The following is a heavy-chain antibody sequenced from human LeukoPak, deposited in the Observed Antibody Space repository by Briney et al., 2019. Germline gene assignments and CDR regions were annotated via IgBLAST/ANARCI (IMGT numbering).Heavy chain of an antibody. V-gene: IGHV3-23*01. J-gene: IGHJ4*02. CDR3: GLGSGKSDIDY. CDR1: GFTFSSYA. Sequence: GGSLRLSCAASGFTFSSYAMSWVRQAPGKGLEWVSAISGSGGATDYAATVKGRFTISRDDPKNTLYLQMNSLKTEDTAVYYCGLGSGKSDIDYWGQGTLVSVSS. D-gene: IGHD3-10*01. CDR2: ISGSGGAT.